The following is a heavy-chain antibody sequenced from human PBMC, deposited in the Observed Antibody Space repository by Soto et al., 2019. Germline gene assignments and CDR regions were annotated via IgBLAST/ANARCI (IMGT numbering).Heavy chain of an antibody. Sequence: QVQLQESGPGLVKPSQTLSLTCTVSGGSISSGGYYWSWIRQHPGKGLEWIGYIYYSGSTYYNPCLKSRVTISVDTSKNQFSLKLSSVTAADTAVYYCARASNYYGSGSYYNDDAFDIWGQGTMVTVSS. CDR3: ARASNYYGSGSYYNDDAFDI. CDR2: IYYSGST. CDR1: GGSISSGGYY. V-gene: IGHV4-31*03. D-gene: IGHD3-10*01. J-gene: IGHJ3*02.